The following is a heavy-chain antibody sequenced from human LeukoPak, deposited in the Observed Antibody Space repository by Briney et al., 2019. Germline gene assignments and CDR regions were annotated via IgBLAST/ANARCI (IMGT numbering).Heavy chain of an antibody. Sequence: GGSLRLSCAASGFSFSTCAMNWVRQAPGKGLEWVSTISGGGDGALYADSVKGRFTISRDNAKNTLYLEMNSLRAEDTAVYYCARDLTYGLDYWGQGTLVTVSS. CDR1: GFSFSTCA. D-gene: IGHD4-17*01. CDR3: ARDLTYGLDY. V-gene: IGHV3-23*01. J-gene: IGHJ4*02. CDR2: ISGGGDGA.